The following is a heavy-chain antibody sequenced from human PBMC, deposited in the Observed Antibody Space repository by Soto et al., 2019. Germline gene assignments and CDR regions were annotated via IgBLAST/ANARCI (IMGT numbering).Heavy chain of an antibody. V-gene: IGHV1-69*13. Sequence: SVKVSCKASGGTFSSYATSWVRQAPGQGLEWMGGIIPIFGTANYAQKFQGRVTITADESTSTAYMELSSLRSEDTAVYYCARDPEVGVSPAAMWYLDLWGRGTPVTVSS. CDR2: IIPIFGTA. CDR3: ARDPEVGVSPAAMWYLDL. CDR1: GGTFSSYA. J-gene: IGHJ2*01. D-gene: IGHD2-2*01.